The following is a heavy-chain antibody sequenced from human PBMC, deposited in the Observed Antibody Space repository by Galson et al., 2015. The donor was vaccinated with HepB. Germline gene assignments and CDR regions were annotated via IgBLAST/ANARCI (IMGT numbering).Heavy chain of an antibody. CDR3: ARWYCSSTSCRGAWGY. J-gene: IGHJ4*02. CDR2: MNPNSGNT. Sequence: SVKVSCKASGYTFTSYDINWVRQATGQGLEWMGWMNPNSGNTGYAQKFQGRVTMTRNTSISTAYMELSSLRSEDTAVYYCARWYCSSTSCRGAWGYWGQGTLVTVSS. V-gene: IGHV1-8*01. CDR1: GYTFTSYD. D-gene: IGHD2-2*01.